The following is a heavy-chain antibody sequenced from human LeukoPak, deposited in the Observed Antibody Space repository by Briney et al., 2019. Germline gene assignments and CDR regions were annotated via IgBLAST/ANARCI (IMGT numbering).Heavy chain of an antibody. D-gene: IGHD2-2*01. CDR3: ARDVVAAVGSFDY. CDR1: GGSISSSNW. J-gene: IGHJ4*02. V-gene: IGHV4-4*02. Sequence: SGTLSLTCAVSGGSISSSNWWSWVRQPPGKGLEWIGEIYHSGSTNYNPSLKSRVTISVDTSKTQFSLKLSSVTAADTAVYYCARDVVAAVGSFDYWGQGTQVTVSS. CDR2: IYHSGST.